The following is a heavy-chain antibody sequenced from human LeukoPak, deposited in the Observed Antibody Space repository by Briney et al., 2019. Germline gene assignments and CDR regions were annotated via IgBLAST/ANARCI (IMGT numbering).Heavy chain of an antibody. CDR1: GFTFSSHG. CDR3: AKGGFRSNWYEDY. J-gene: IGHJ4*02. CDR2: LRYDGSNK. V-gene: IGHV3-30*02. Sequence: GGSLRLSCAASGFTFSSHGMHWVRQAPGKGLEWVAFLRYDGSNKYYADSVKGRFTISRDNSKNTLYLEMNSLRTGDTAVYYCAKGGFRSNWYEDYWGQGTLVTVSS. D-gene: IGHD6-13*01.